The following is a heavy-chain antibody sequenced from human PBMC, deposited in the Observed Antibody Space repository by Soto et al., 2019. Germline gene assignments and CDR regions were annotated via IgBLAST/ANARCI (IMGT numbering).Heavy chain of an antibody. J-gene: IGHJ5*02. CDR3: ARGYCSSTSCRENWFEP. D-gene: IGHD2-2*01. CDR2: IYPGDSDT. CDR1: GYSFTSYW. V-gene: IGHV5-51*01. Sequence: GESLKISCKGSGYSFTSYWIGWVRQMPGKGLEWMGIIYPGDSDTRYSPSFQGQVTISADKSISTAYLQWSSLKASDTAMYYCARGYCSSTSCRENWFEPWGQGTLVTGSS.